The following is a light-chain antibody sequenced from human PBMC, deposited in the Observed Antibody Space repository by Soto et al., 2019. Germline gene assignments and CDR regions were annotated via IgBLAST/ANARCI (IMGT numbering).Light chain of an antibody. J-gene: IGKJ5*01. CDR3: QQYGSSPSIT. CDR1: QGMGDT. V-gene: IGKV3-20*01. CDR2: GAS. Sequence: EVVMTQSPATLSVSPGDAVTLSCRASQGMGDTLAWYQHKPGQAPRLLIYGASSRATGIPDRFSGSGSGTDFTLTISRLEPEDFAVYYCQQYGSSPSITFGQGTRLEIK.